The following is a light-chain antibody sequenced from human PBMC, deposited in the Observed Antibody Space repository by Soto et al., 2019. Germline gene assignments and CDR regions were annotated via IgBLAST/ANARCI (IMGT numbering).Light chain of an antibody. CDR1: QSVSSN. Sequence: EIVMTQSPATLSVSPGERATLSCRASQSVSSNLAWYQQKPGQAPGLLIYGASTRATSIPARFSGSGPGTEFTLTISSLQSEHFAVYYCQRYNDWPPYTFGKGTKLEIK. CDR3: QRYNDWPPYT. V-gene: IGKV3-15*01. CDR2: GAS. J-gene: IGKJ2*01.